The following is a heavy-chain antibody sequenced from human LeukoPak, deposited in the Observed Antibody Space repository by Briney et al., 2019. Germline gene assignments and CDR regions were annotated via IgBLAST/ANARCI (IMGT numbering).Heavy chain of an antibody. V-gene: IGHV3-48*01. CDR1: GFTFSSYS. D-gene: IGHD6-19*01. CDR3: ARVRSGYYVDY. CDR2: ISTSGTTK. Sequence: GGSLRLSCAASGFTFSSYSMNWVRQAPGKGLEWPSYISTSGTTKYYADSVKGRFTISRDNAKNSLYLQMNSLRAEDTAVYYCARVRSGYYVDYWGQGTLVTVSS. J-gene: IGHJ4*02.